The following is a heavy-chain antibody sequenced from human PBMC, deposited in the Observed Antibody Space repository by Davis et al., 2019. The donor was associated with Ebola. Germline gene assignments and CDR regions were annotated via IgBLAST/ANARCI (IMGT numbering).Heavy chain of an antibody. J-gene: IGHJ3*01. Sequence: GESLKISCAASGFTFDDYAMHWVRQAPGKGLEWVSLISGDGGSTYYADSVKGRFTISRDNSKNSLYLQMNSLRTEDTALYYCAKDIARFHIARSSSWNPWGQGTMVTVSS. CDR3: AKDIARFHIARSSSWNP. CDR2: ISGDGGST. D-gene: IGHD6-13*01. CDR1: GFTFDDYA. V-gene: IGHV3-43*02.